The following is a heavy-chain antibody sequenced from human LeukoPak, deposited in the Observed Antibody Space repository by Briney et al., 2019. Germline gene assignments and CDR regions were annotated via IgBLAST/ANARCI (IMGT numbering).Heavy chain of an antibody. CDR1: GFTFSSYA. CDR2: ISGSGGST. D-gene: IGHD3-22*01. Sequence: PGGSLRLSCAASGFTFSSYAMSWVRQAPGKGLEWVSAISGSGGSTYYADSVKGRFTISRDNSKNTLYLQMNSLRAEDTAVYYCAKDIGDYYDSSGYYPSGGRYFDYWGQGTLVTVSS. V-gene: IGHV3-23*01. CDR3: AKDIGDYYDSSGYYPSGGRYFDY. J-gene: IGHJ4*02.